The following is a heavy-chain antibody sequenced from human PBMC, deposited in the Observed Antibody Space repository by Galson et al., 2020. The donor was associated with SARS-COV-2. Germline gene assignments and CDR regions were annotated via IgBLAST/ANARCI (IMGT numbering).Heavy chain of an antibody. CDR1: GFTFSNFA. J-gene: IGHJ3*02. D-gene: IGHD2-15*01. CDR2: ISSDGTSK. V-gene: IGHV3-30*04. CDR3: ARKDIVVLQGVQGRKVVFDI. Sequence: GGSLRLSCTASGFTFSNFAMHWVRQAPVKGLEWVAVISSDGTSKYYADSVKGRFTISRDNSKNTLYLQMDRLKPEDTTIYFCARKDIVVLQGVQGRKVVFDIGGQGTKVIVSS.